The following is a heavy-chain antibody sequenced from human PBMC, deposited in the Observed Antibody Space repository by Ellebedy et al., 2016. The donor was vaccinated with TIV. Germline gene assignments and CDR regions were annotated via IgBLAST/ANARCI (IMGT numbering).Heavy chain of an antibody. CDR2: IYYSGST. J-gene: IGHJ2*01. Sequence: SETLSLXCTVSGGYLRSHYWSWIRQPPGKGLEWIGYIYYSGSTNYNPSLKSRVTISVDTSKNQFSLKLSSVTAADTAVYYCARVLRGVTRSLYFDLWGRGTLVTVSS. D-gene: IGHD4-17*01. CDR3: ARVLRGVTRSLYFDL. CDR1: GGYLRSHY. V-gene: IGHV4-59*11.